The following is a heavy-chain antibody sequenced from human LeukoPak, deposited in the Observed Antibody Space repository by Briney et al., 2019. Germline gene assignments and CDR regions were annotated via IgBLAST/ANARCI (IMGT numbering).Heavy chain of an antibody. CDR3: ARSRQASGLFNS. CDR1: GGSISSYY. CDR2: IYYSGST. V-gene: IGHV4-59*12. D-gene: IGHD3-10*01. Sequence: NSSETLSLTCTVSGGSISSYYWSWIRQPPGKGLEWIGYIYYSGSTNYNPSLKSRFTISVDRPKNQFFLNVTSLTAADTAVYYCARSRQASGLFNSWGQGTLVVVSS. J-gene: IGHJ5*01.